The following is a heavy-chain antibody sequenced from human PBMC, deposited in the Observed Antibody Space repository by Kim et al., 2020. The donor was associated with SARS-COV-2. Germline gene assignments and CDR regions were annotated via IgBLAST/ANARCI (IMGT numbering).Heavy chain of an antibody. V-gene: IGHV3-53*01. J-gene: IGHJ4*02. CDR3: ATYGSGSYYTAFDY. D-gene: IGHD3-10*01. Sequence: ANSGKRRFTISRDNSKNTLYLQMSSLRAEDTAVYYCATYGSGSYYTAFDYWGQGTLVTVSS.